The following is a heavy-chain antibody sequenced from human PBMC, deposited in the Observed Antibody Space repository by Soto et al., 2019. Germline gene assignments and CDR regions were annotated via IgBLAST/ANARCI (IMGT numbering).Heavy chain of an antibody. V-gene: IGHV3-30*18. Sequence: GGSLRLSCAASGFTFSSYGMHWVRQAPGKGLEWVAVISYDGSNKYYADSVKGRFTISRDNSKNTLYLQMNSLRAEDTAVYYCAKALEMATIASYYYGMYVWGQGTTVTVSS. CDR3: AKALEMATIASYYYGMYV. CDR1: GFTFSSYG. J-gene: IGHJ6*02. CDR2: ISYDGSNK. D-gene: IGHD5-12*01.